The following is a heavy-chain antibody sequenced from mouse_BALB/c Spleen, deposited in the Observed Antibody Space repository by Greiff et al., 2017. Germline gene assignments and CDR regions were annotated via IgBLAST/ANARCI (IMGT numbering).Heavy chain of an antibody. V-gene: IGHV3-2*02. CDR1: GYSITSDYA. D-gene: IGHD2-1*01. CDR3: ARFDYGNYGYAMDY. Sequence: EVKLMESGPGLVKPSQSLSLTCTVTGYSITSDYAWNWIRQFPGNKLEWMGYISYSGSTSYNPSLKSRISITRDTSKNQFFLQLNSVTTEDTATYYCARFDYGNYGYAMDYWGQGTSVTVSS. CDR2: ISYSGST. J-gene: IGHJ4*01.